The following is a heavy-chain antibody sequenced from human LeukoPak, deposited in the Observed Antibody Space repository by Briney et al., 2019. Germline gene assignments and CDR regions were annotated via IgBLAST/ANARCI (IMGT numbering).Heavy chain of an antibody. J-gene: IGHJ5*02. CDR2: IIPIFGTA. D-gene: IGHD5-18*01. V-gene: IGHV1-69*06. CDR3: ARSDGSPMNWFDP. CDR1: GGTFSSYA. Sequence: GASVKVSSKASGGTFSSYAISWVRQAPGQGLEWMGGIIPIFGTANYAQKFQGRVTITADKSTSTAYMELSSLRSEDTAVYYCARSDGSPMNWFDPWGQGTLVTVSS.